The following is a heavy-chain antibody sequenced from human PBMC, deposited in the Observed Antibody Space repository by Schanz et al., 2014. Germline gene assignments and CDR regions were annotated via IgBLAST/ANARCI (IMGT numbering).Heavy chain of an antibody. J-gene: IGHJ5*02. Sequence: QLQLQESGPGLVKPSETLSLTCTVSGGSISSSNYYWGWIRQPPGKGLEWIGFISYSGSTYYNPSLKSRVTISVDTSKNQFSLKLSSVTAADTAVYYCAREPLSGYNWFDPWGQGSLVTVSS. V-gene: IGHV4-31*03. CDR2: ISYSGST. D-gene: IGHD6-25*01. CDR1: GGSISSSNYY. CDR3: AREPLSGYNWFDP.